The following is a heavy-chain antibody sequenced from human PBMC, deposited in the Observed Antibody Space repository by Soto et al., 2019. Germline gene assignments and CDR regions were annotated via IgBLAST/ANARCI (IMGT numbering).Heavy chain of an antibody. Sequence: GASVNVSCKASGYTFTSYSMHWVRQAPGQRLEWMGWINAGNGNTKYSQKFQGRVTITRDTSASTAYMELSSLRSEDTAVYYCARDILDTNYYYGMDVWGQGTTVTVSS. CDR3: ARDILDTNYYYGMDV. CDR1: GYTFTSYS. V-gene: IGHV1-3*01. J-gene: IGHJ6*02. CDR2: INAGNGNT. D-gene: IGHD1-26*01.